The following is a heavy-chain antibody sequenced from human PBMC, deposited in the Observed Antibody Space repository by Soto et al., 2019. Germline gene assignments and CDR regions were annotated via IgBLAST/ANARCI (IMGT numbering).Heavy chain of an antibody. D-gene: IGHD3-22*01. Sequence: PGGSLRLSCAASGFTFSSYSMNWVRQAPGKGLEWVSYISSSSSTIYYADSVKGRFTISRDNAKNSLYLQMNSLRAEDTAVYYCARDTHAWLSPGPFDYWGQGTLVTVSS. V-gene: IGHV3-48*01. CDR2: ISSSSSTI. CDR3: ARDTHAWLSPGPFDY. J-gene: IGHJ4*02. CDR1: GFTFSSYS.